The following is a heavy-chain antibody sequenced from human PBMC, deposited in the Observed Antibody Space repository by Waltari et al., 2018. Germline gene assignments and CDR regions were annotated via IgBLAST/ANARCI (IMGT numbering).Heavy chain of an antibody. J-gene: IGHJ4*01. CDR3: ARGATYYYDSSGYSNFDY. Sequence: QGQLQQWGAGLLKPSDTLSLTCAVYGGSFSGYYWSWIRQRPGRGLEWIGAINQSGSTNYNPSLMSRVTISLETSKNQYSLKLSSVTAADTAVYYCARGATYYYDSSGYSNFDYWGHGTLVTVSS. CDR1: GGSFSGYY. D-gene: IGHD3-22*01. V-gene: IGHV4-34*01. CDR2: INQSGST.